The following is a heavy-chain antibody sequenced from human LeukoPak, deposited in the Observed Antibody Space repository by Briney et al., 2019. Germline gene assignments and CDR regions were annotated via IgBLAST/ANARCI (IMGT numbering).Heavy chain of an antibody. D-gene: IGHD3-22*01. CDR2: INPSGGST. CDR1: GYTFTSYY. Sequence: ASVKVSCKASGYTFTSYYMHWVRQAPGQGLEXXXXINPSGGSTSYAQKFQGRVTMTRDTSTSTVYMELSSLRSEDTAVYYCARAVRYYDSSGYPYYLDYWGQGTLVTVSS. CDR3: ARAVRYYDSSGYPYYLDY. V-gene: IGHV1-46*01. J-gene: IGHJ4*02.